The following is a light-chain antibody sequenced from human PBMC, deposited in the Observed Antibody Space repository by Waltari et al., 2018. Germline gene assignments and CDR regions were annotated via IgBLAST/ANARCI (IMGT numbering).Light chain of an antibody. Sequence: SALTQPDSVSGSPGQSITISCSGISSDSGGYEYVSWDQQPPGKAPKVIIYDDNNRPSVVSNRFSGSKSGSSASLTISGLQAEDEADYYCSSFTSSTTGIFGGGTKVTVL. CDR2: DDN. J-gene: IGLJ2*01. CDR1: SSDSGGYEY. V-gene: IGLV2-14*03. CDR3: SSFTSSTTGI.